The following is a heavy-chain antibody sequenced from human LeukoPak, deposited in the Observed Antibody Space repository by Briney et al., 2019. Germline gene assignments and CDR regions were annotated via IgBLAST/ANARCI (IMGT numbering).Heavy chain of an antibody. CDR3: ARGQYYGSETYWHTKWFDP. J-gene: IGHJ5*02. V-gene: IGHV1-69*05. Sequence: ASVNVSCKASGGTFSNYVISWVRQAPGQGLEWMGGIIPMFGSATYSEKFQGRVTITTDESTSTGYMEMSRLTSEDTAVYYCARGQYYGSETYWHTKWFDPWGQGTPVTVSS. D-gene: IGHD3-10*01. CDR2: IIPMFGSA. CDR1: GGTFSNYV.